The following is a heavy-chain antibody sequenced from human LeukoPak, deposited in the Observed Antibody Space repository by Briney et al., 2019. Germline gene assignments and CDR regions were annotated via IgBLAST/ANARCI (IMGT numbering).Heavy chain of an antibody. Sequence: SETLSLTCTVSGDSIRNYYWSWIRQPPGKGLEWIGYIYYSGNTNYNPSLKSRVTISLETSKNQFSLKLSSVTAADTAVYYCASSGTYSDFDYWGQGILVTVSS. CDR1: GDSIRNYY. V-gene: IGHV4-59*01. D-gene: IGHD1-26*01. CDR2: IYYSGNT. J-gene: IGHJ4*02. CDR3: ASSGTYSDFDY.